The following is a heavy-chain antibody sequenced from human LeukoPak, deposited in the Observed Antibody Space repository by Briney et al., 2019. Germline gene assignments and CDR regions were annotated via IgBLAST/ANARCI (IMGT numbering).Heavy chain of an antibody. J-gene: IGHJ4*02. CDR3: ARGRPIFGVVIGLLFDY. CDR2: IISSSSYI. Sequence: LGGSLRLSCAASGFTFSSYSMNWVRQAPGKGLEWVSSIISSSSYIYYADSVKGRFTISRDNAKNSLYLQMNSVRAEDTAVYYCARGRPIFGVVIGLLFDYWGQGTLVTVSS. D-gene: IGHD3-3*01. V-gene: IGHV3-21*01. CDR1: GFTFSSYS.